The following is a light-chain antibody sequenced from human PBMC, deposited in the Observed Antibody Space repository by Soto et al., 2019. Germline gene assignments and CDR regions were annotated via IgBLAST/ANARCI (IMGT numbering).Light chain of an antibody. CDR2: RAS. Sequence: EVVLTQSPGTLSLSPGERATLSCRASQTVDSTYLAWYQQKPGQAPRLLIYRASSRAAGVPDRFSGSGSGKDFTLTISKLDPEDFAVYYCQQYDTSPPLYTLGQGPKLEIK. CDR1: QTVDSTY. J-gene: IGKJ2*01. V-gene: IGKV3-20*01. CDR3: QQYDTSPPLYT.